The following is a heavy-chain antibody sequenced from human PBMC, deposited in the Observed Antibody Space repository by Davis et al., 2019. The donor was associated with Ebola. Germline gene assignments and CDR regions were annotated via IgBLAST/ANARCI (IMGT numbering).Heavy chain of an antibody. CDR2: IRYDGSNK. CDR3: AKASGSLRDYYYYMDV. V-gene: IGHV3-30*02. Sequence: PGGSLRLSCAASGFTFSSYGMHWVRQAPGKGLERVAFIRYDGSNKYYADSVKGRFTISRDNSKNTLYLQMNSLRAEDTAVYYCAKASGSLRDYYYYMDVWGKGTTVTVSS. J-gene: IGHJ6*03. CDR1: GFTFSSYG. D-gene: IGHD7-27*01.